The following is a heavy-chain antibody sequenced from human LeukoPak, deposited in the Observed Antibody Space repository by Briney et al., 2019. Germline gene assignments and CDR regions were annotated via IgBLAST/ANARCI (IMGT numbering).Heavy chain of an antibody. V-gene: IGHV4-59*01. CDR2: IYYSGST. Sequence: SETLSLTCTVSGGSISSYYWSWIRQPPGKGLEWIGYIYYSGSTNYNPSLTGRVTISVDTSKNQFSLKLSSVTAADTAVYYCARVKGYGIDYWGQGTLVTVSS. CDR3: ARVKGYGIDY. CDR1: GGSISSYY. D-gene: IGHD3-16*01. J-gene: IGHJ4*02.